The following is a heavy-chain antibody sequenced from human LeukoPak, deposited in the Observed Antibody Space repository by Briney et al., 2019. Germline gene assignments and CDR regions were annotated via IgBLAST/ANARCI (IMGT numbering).Heavy chain of an antibody. D-gene: IGHD2/OR15-2a*01. CDR1: GFTFSDYY. J-gene: IGHJ6*02. CDR3: ARDEVTFNYYYGMDV. V-gene: IGHV3-11*01. Sequence: PGGSLRLSWAASGFTFSDYYMSWIRQAPGKGLEWGSYISSSGSTIYYADSVKGRFTISRDNAKNSLYLQMNSLRAEDTAVYYCARDEVTFNYYYGMDVWGQGTTVTVSS. CDR2: ISSSGSTI.